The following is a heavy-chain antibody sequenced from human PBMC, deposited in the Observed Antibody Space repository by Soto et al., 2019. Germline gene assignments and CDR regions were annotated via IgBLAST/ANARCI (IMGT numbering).Heavy chain of an antibody. V-gene: IGHV3-11*01. CDR3: ARDSRGYSYVPFDY. J-gene: IGHJ4*02. D-gene: IGHD5-18*01. CDR1: GFTFSDYY. Sequence: AGGSLRLSCAASGFTFSDYYMSWIRQAPGKGLEWVSYISSSGSTIYYADSVKGRFTISRDNAKNSLYLQMNSLRAEDTAVYYCARDSRGYSYVPFDYWGQGTLVTVSS. CDR2: ISSSGSTI.